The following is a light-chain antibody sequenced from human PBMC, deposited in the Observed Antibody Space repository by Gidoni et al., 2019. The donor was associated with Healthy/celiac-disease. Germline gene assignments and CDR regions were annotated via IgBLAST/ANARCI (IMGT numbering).Light chain of an antibody. Sequence: ILLTPSPGTLSLCPGERATLSCGASQRVTSTYVAWYQQKNGQAPRLLIYGASIRATGLPDRCSGSGSGTEFTLTSSRREHEDFAVYHCQQYGSSPTWTFGQGTKVEIK. V-gene: IGKV3-20*01. J-gene: IGKJ1*01. CDR3: QQYGSSPTWT. CDR1: QRVTSTY. CDR2: GAS.